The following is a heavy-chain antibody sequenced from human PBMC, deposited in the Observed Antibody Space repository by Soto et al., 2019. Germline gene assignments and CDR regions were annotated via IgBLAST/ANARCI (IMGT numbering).Heavy chain of an antibody. Sequence: SETLSLTCTVSGGSISSYYWSWIRQPPGKGLEWIGYIYYSGSTNYNPSLKSRVTISVDTSKNQFSLKLSSVTAADTAVYYCARDLEQQHAGWFDTWGQGTLVTVSS. CDR3: ARDLEQQHAGWFDT. J-gene: IGHJ5*02. V-gene: IGHV4-59*01. CDR2: IYYSGST. D-gene: IGHD6-13*01. CDR1: GGSISSYY.